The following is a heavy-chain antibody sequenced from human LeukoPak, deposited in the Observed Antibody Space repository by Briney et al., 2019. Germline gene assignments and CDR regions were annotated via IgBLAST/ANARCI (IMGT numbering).Heavy chain of an antibody. V-gene: IGHV3-23*01. D-gene: IGHD1-26*01. CDR3: AKGGSYGPLDF. Sequence: GGPLRLSCAASGFTFRVSAMTWAPQAPGKWREGVSAISDSGGDTIYTDSVKDRFTISRDNAKNMLYLQMSSLRAEDTAVYYCAKGGSYGPLDFWGQGTLVTVSS. CDR2: ISDSGGDT. J-gene: IGHJ4*02. CDR1: GFTFRVSA.